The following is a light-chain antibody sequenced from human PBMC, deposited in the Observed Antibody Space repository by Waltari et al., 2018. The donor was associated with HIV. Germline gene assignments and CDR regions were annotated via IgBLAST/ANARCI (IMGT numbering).Light chain of an antibody. CDR2: EGV. J-gene: IGLJ2*01. V-gene: IGLV2-14*01. CDR1: DTDHYD. Sequence: QSALTQPASVSGSPGQSIPISCTGTDTDHYDVSWYQHRPGEAPKVIMFEGVNRPAGVSNRVSGARAGNTASLTIAGLLAEDEADYFCTSYISSAIPVFGGGTKVTVL. CDR3: TSYISSAIPV.